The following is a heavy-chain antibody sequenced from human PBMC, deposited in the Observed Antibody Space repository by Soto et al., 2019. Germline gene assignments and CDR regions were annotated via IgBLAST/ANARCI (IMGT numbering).Heavy chain of an antibody. CDR2: INPATGAA. J-gene: IGHJ3*02. CDR3: ASGGGVGVAGSAAFDM. D-gene: IGHD3-3*01. Sequence: QLHLVQSGAVVKKPGASVTVSCSASGYPVTAYYMHWVRQAPGRGLEWMGGINPATGAAKYTQTFQGRVPMTRDTSTITVFMELSGLTSGDTAVFYCASGGGVGVAGSAAFDMWGQGTLVTVSS. V-gene: IGHV1-2*02. CDR1: GYPVTAYY.